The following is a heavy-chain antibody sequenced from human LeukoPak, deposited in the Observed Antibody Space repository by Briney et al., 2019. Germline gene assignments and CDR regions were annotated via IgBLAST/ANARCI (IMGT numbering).Heavy chain of an antibody. CDR2: FYYSGST. CDR1: GGSISSYY. CDR3: ARGRIYIWFDP. Sequence: SETLSLTCTVSGGSISSYYWSWIRQPPGKGLEWIGYFYYSGSTNYNPSLKSRVTISVDTSKNQFSLKLSSVTAADTAVYYCARGRIYIWFDPCGQGTLVTVSS. D-gene: IGHD2-15*01. J-gene: IGHJ5*02. V-gene: IGHV4-59*01.